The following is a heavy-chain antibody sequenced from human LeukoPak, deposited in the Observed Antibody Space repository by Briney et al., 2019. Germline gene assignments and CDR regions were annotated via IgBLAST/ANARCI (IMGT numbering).Heavy chain of an antibody. Sequence: SETLSLTCTVSGGSISSYYWSWIRQPPGKGLEWIGYIYYSGSTNYNPSLKSRVTISVDTSKNQFSLKLSSVTAADTAVYYCARPMYSSGWYPGAFDIWGQGTMVTVSS. D-gene: IGHD6-19*01. CDR3: ARPMYSSGWYPGAFDI. CDR1: GGSISSYY. V-gene: IGHV4-59*08. CDR2: IYYSGST. J-gene: IGHJ3*02.